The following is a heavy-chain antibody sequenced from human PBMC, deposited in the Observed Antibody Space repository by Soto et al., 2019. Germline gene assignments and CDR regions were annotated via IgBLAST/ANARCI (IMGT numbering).Heavy chain of an antibody. CDR3: TTIARTTRTFDP. D-gene: IGHD4-17*01. CDR2: IKSKTDGGTT. J-gene: IGHJ5*02. V-gene: IGHV3-15*01. Sequence: EVQLVESGGGLVKPGGSLRLSCAASGFTFSNSWMSWVRQAPGKGLEWVGRIKSKTDGGTTDYAAPVKGRFTISRDDSKNTLYLQMNSLKTEDSAVYYCTTIARTTRTFDPWGQGTLVTVSS. CDR1: GFTFSNSW.